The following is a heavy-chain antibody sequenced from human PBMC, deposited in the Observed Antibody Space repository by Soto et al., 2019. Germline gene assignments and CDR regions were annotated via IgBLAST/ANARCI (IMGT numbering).Heavy chain of an antibody. J-gene: IGHJ4*02. Sequence: GGSLRLSCAASGFTFSTFAMSWVRQAPGKGLEWVSGASGSGGSTYYVDSVKGRFTISRDNPKNTLYLQMSSLRAEDTAVYYCAKGWSIIDSWGQGTLVTVSS. D-gene: IGHD6-13*01. CDR2: ASGSGGST. CDR3: AKGWSIIDS. V-gene: IGHV3-23*01. CDR1: GFTFSTFA.